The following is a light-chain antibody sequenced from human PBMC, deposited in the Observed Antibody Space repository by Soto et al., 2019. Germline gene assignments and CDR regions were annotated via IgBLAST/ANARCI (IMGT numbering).Light chain of an antibody. CDR3: QQANSFPIT. J-gene: IGKJ5*01. Sequence: IQMTQSPSSVSASVGDRVTITCRASQVISSWLAWYQQKPGKAPKLLSYAASSLQSGVPSRFSDSGSGTDVTLPIGSLQPEDFATCHCQQANSFPITFGQGTRQDIK. CDR2: AAS. CDR1: QVISSW. V-gene: IGKV1-12*01.